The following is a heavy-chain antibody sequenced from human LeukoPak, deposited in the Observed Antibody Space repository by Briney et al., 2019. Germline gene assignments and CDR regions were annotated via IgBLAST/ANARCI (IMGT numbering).Heavy chain of an antibody. CDR1: GGSINNYH. Sequence: SETLSLTCTVSGGSINNYHWGWIRQPPGKGLEWIGYISYSGTTNYNPSLKSRVTISVDMSKSQFSLKLNSVTAADTPVYYCGRVSTGTVDHWGQGTLVTVSS. CDR3: GRVSTGTVDH. D-gene: IGHD1-1*01. J-gene: IGHJ4*02. V-gene: IGHV4-59*01. CDR2: ISYSGTT.